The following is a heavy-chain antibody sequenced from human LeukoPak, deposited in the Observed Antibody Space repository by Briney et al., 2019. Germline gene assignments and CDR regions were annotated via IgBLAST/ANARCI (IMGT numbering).Heavy chain of an antibody. CDR3: ARDGRAKTSNWFDP. CDR2: ISSSSGNI. Sequence: GGSVRLSCVASGFTFSSYKMNWVRQAPGKGPEWVSSISSSSGNIAYADSVKGRFTISRDDARNSLYLHMNSLRAEDTAVYHCARDGRAKTSNWFDPWGKGTLVTVSS. J-gene: IGHJ5*02. D-gene: IGHD2-2*01. CDR1: GFTFSSYK. V-gene: IGHV3-21*01.